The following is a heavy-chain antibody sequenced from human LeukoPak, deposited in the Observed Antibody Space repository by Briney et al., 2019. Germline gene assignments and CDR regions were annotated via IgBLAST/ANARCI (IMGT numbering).Heavy chain of an antibody. Sequence: PSQTLSLTRTVSGGSISSGSYYWSWIRQPAGKGLEWIGRIYTSGSTNYNPSLKSRVTISVDTSKNQFSLKLSSVTAADTAVYYCARCPRDYYYYYMDVWGKGTTVTVSS. V-gene: IGHV4-61*02. J-gene: IGHJ6*03. CDR2: IYTSGST. CDR1: GGSISSGSYY. CDR3: ARCPRDYYYYYMDV.